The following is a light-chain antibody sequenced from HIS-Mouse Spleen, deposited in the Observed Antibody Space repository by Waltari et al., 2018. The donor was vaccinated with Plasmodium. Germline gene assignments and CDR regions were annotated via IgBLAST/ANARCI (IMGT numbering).Light chain of an antibody. Sequence: DIQMTQSPSSLSASVGDRVTITCRARQSISSYLNWYQQKPGKAPKLLIYAASSLQSWVPSRFVGSGSGTDFTLTISSLQPEDFTTYYGQQSYSTWTFGQGTKVEIK. J-gene: IGKJ1*01. CDR1: QSISSY. CDR2: AAS. CDR3: QQSYSTWT. V-gene: IGKV1-39*01.